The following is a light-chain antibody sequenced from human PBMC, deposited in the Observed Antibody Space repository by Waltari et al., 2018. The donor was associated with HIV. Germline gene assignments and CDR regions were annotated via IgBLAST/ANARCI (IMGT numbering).Light chain of an antibody. Sequence: QSVLTQPPSVSGAPGQRVTIPCTGGSSNIGADYDVHWYQQTPGTAPKLLISGNKNRPSGVPDRFSASKSGASASLAITGLQAEDEADYFCQSYDRSLSASVVFGGGTKLTVL. CDR3: QSYDRSLSASVV. CDR2: GNK. J-gene: IGLJ2*01. CDR1: SSNIGADYD. V-gene: IGLV1-40*01.